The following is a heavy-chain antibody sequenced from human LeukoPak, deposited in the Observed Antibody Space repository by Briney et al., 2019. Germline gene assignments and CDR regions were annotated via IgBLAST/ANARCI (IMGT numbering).Heavy chain of an antibody. CDR3: PRDRGELRGAFDI. CDR2: IYYSGSA. CDR1: GGSISSGDYY. Sequence: PSQTLSLTCTVSGGSISSGDYYWSWIRQPPGKGLEWIGYIYYSGSAYYNPSLKSRVTISVDTSKNQFSLKLSSVTAADTAVYYCPRDRGELRGAFDIGGKGTRATVFS. V-gene: IGHV4-30-4*01. D-gene: IGHD1-26*01. J-gene: IGHJ3*02.